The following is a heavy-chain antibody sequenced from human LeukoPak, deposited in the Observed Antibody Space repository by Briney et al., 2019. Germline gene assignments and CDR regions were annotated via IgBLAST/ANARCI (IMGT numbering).Heavy chain of an antibody. CDR3: ARHYGP. D-gene: IGHD3-16*01. J-gene: IGHJ4*02. CDR2: IYYSGST. CDR1: GESFSGYY. V-gene: IGHV4-34*01. Sequence: SETLSLTCAAYGESFSGYYWSWIRQPPGKGLEWIGSIYYSGSTYYNPSLKSRVTISVDTSKNQFSLKLNSVTATDTAVYYCARHYGPWGQGTLVTVSS.